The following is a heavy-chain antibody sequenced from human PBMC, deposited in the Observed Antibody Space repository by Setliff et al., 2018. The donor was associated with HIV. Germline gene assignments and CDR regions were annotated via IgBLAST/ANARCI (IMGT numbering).Heavy chain of an antibody. CDR3: ARNSKNWNYPVEYYDYYMDV. Sequence: SETLSLTCSVSGGSVEILNLIWIRQRPGKGLEWIGYIHYSGSTYFNPSLKSRVTISLDTSKNQFSLKVSSMTAADTAVYYCARNSKNWNYPVEYYDYYMDVWGTGTTVTVSS. D-gene: IGHD1-7*01. J-gene: IGHJ6*03. CDR2: IHYSGST. V-gene: IGHV4-59*06. CDR1: GGSVEILN.